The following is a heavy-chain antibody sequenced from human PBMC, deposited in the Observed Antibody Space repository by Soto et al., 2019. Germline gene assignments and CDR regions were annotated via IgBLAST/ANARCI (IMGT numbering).Heavy chain of an antibody. Sequence: QVQLVQSGAEVKKPGASVKVSCKASGYTFTSYDINWVRQATGQGLEWMGWMNPNSGNTGYAQKIQCRVNMTRNTSISTAYMELSSLRSADTAVYYLAREKTSYGMDVWGQGTTVTVSS. CDR2: MNPNSGNT. J-gene: IGHJ6*02. CDR3: AREKTSYGMDV. V-gene: IGHV1-8*01. CDR1: GYTFTSYD.